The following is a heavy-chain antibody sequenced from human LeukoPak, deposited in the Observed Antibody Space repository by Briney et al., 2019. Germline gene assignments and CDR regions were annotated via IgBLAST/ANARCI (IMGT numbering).Heavy chain of an antibody. D-gene: IGHD3-3*01. J-gene: IGHJ3*02. CDR1: GYTFTSYD. CDR2: MNPNSGNT. Sequence: GASVKVSCKASGYTFTSYDINWVRQATGQGLEWMGWMNPNSGNTGYAQKFQGRVTITRNTSISTAYMELSSVTAADTAVYYCARDGDFWSGYFPGAFDIWGQGTMVTVSS. CDR3: ARDGDFWSGYFPGAFDI. V-gene: IGHV1-8*03.